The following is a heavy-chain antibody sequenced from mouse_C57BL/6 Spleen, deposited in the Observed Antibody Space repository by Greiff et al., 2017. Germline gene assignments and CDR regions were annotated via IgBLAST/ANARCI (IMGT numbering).Heavy chain of an antibody. Sequence: EVKLVESGGGLVQPGGSMKLSCAASGFTFSDAWMDWVRQSPEKGLEWVAEIRNKANNHATYYAESVKGRFTISRDDYKSSVYLQMNSLRAEDTGIYYCTRNGYDLGRAMDYWGQGTSVTVSS. J-gene: IGHJ4*01. CDR1: GFTFSDAW. D-gene: IGHD2-2*01. V-gene: IGHV6-6*01. CDR2: IRNKANNHAT. CDR3: TRNGYDLGRAMDY.